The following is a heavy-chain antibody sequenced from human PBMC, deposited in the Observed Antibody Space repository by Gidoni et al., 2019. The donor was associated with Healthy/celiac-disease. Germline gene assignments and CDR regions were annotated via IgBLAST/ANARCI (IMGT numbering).Heavy chain of an antibody. CDR3: ARAEYCGGDCYSFDY. J-gene: IGHJ4*02. D-gene: IGHD2-21*02. CDR1: GFTFSSYG. Sequence: QVQLVESGGGVVQPGRSLRLSCAASGFTFSSYGMHWVRQAPGKGLEWVAVIWYDGSNKYYADSVKGRFTISRDNSKNTLYLQMNSLRAEDTAVYYCARAEYCGGDCYSFDYWGQGTLVTVSS. CDR2: IWYDGSNK. V-gene: IGHV3-33*01.